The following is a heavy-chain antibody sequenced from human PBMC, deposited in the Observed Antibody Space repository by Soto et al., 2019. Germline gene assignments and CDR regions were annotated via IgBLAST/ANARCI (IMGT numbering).Heavy chain of an antibody. J-gene: IGHJ6*02. V-gene: IGHV3-13*01. D-gene: IGHD2-15*01. Sequence: EVQLVESGGGLVQPGGSLRLSCAASGFTFSSYDMHWVRQATGKGLEWVSVIGTAGDTYYPGSVKGRFTISRENAKNSLYLQMNSLRAEDTAVYYCARDIRYCSGDSCYSGVMDVWGQGTPVTVSS. CDR1: GFTFSSYD. CDR2: IGTAGDT. CDR3: ARDIRYCSGDSCYSGVMDV.